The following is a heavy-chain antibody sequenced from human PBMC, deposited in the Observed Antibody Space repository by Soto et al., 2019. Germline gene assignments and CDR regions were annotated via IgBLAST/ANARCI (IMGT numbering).Heavy chain of an antibody. J-gene: IGHJ3*01. CDR3: AKDRQSYNSVWDPFEF. CDR1: GSTFSTNA. D-gene: IGHD1-1*01. Sequence: EVQLLESGGGLESRGGSLKLPFEASGSTFSTNARSWARQTPGRGRKWAAGIGGVEKNIYYADSVKGRFTISRDNSKNTVFLQMSSLSAEETARYYCAKDRQSYNSVWDPFEFWGQGTVVTVSS. V-gene: IGHV3-23*01. CDR2: IGGVEKNI.